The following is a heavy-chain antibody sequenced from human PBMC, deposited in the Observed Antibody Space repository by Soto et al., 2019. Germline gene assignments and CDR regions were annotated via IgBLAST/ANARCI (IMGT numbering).Heavy chain of an antibody. D-gene: IGHD2-2*01. CDR3: AREGPDCSSTSCFLGY. V-gene: IGHV1-46*03. CDR2: IPPSTGGT. Sequence: GLEWMGIIPPSTGGTNYAQKFQGRVTMTRDTSTSTVYMELSSLRCEDTAVYYCAREGPDCSSTSCFLGYWGQGTL. J-gene: IGHJ4*02.